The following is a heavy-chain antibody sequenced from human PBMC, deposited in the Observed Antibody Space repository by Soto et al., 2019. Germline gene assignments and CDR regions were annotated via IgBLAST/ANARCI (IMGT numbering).Heavy chain of an antibody. CDR1: VYTFTSYA. CDR3: AGELPFFDY. V-gene: IGHV1-3*01. J-gene: IGHJ4*02. CDR2: INAGNGNT. Sequence: ASVKVSWKACVYTFTSYARHWVRQAPGQRLEWMGWINAGNGNTKYSQKFQGRVTITRDTSASTAYMELSSLRSEDTAVYYCAGELPFFDYWGQGTLVTVSS.